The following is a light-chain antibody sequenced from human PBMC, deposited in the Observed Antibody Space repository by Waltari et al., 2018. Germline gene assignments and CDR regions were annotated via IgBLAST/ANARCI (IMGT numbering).Light chain of an antibody. V-gene: IGKV3-20*01. CDR3: QHYVRLPAT. CDR2: GAS. J-gene: IGKJ1*01. Sequence: EIVLTQSPGTLSLSPGERATLSCRAIQGVGGTLAWYQQKPCQAPRLLMYGASIRAPATPDRFSGTGSGTDFSLTISRLEPEDFAVYYCQHYVRLPATFGQGTKVEIK. CDR1: QGVGGT.